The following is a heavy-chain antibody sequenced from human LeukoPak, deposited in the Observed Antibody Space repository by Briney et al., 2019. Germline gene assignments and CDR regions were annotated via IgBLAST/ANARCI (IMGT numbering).Heavy chain of an antibody. Sequence: EASVKVSCKASGYTFTSYGISWVRQAPGQGLEWMGWISAYNGNTNYAQKLQGRVTMTTDTSTSTAYMELRSLRSDDTAVYYCARSAADYDILTGYLYYFDYWGQGTLVTVSS. D-gene: IGHD3-9*01. CDR3: ARSAADYDILTGYLYYFDY. J-gene: IGHJ4*02. CDR1: GYTFTSYG. V-gene: IGHV1-18*01. CDR2: ISAYNGNT.